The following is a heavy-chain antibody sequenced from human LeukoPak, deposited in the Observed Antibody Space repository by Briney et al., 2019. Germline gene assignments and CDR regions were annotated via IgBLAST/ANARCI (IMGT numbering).Heavy chain of an antibody. D-gene: IGHD2-15*01. V-gene: IGHV3-21*01. CDR2: ISSSSSYT. CDR3: ARVSREMATLRPFDY. Sequence: GGSLRLSCAASGFTFSSYYMNWARQAPGKGLEWVSSISSSSSYTYYADSVKGRFTISRDNAKNSLYLQMNSLRAEDTAVYYCARVSREMATLRPFDYWGQGTLVTVSS. CDR1: GFTFSSYY. J-gene: IGHJ4*02.